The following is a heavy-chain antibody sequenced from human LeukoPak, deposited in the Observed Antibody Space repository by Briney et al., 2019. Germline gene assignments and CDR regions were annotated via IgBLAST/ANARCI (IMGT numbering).Heavy chain of an antibody. CDR1: GFTFNTYT. CDR2: ITSSSSTK. D-gene: IGHD7-27*01. J-gene: IGHJ4*02. CDR3: ARNEAPGESIDY. V-gene: IGHV3-48*01. Sequence: PGGSLRLSCATSGFTFNTYTMNWVRQAPGKGLEWISYITSSSSTKYYADSMKGRFTISRDNARNSLYLQMNSLRAEDTAVYYCARNEAPGESIDYWGQGTLVTVSS.